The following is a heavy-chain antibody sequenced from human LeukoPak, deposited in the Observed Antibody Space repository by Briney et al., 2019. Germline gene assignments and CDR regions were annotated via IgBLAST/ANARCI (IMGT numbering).Heavy chain of an antibody. CDR2: IIYSGST. V-gene: IGHV4-59*12. CDR1: GGSINNYY. D-gene: IGHD6-19*01. Sequence: SETLSLTCTVSGGSINNYYRSWIRQPPGKGLEWIGYIIYSGSTNYNPSLKSRVTISVDTSKNQFSLKLSSVTAADTAVYYCAGSGIAVAGGDYWGQGTLVTVSS. J-gene: IGHJ4*02. CDR3: AGSGIAVAGGDY.